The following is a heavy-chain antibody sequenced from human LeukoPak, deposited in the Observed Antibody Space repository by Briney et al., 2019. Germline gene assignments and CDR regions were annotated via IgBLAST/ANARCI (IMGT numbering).Heavy chain of an antibody. V-gene: IGHV1-18*01. CDR2: ISAYNGNT. CDR3: ARDKGDFWSGSPLGFDP. J-gene: IGHJ5*02. D-gene: IGHD3-3*01. Sequence: ASVKVSCKASGYTLTSYGISWVRQAPGQGLEWMGWISAYNGNTNYVQKLQGRVTMTTDTSTSTAYMELRSLRSDDTAVYYCARDKGDFWSGSPLGFDPWGQGTLVTVSS. CDR1: GYTLTSYG.